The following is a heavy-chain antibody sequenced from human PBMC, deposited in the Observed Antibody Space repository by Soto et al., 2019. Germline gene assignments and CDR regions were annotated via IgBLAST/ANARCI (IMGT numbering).Heavy chain of an antibody. CDR2: IYSDGST. Sequence: EVQLVESGGGLIQPGGSLRLSCAASGFTVNNAYMSWVRQAPGKGLEWVSVIYSDGSTSHADSVKGRFTISRDNSKNTLNLQMIRLRVEETSVSYCARGSWSTFEYWGPGTLVTVSS. CDR1: GFTVNNAY. J-gene: IGHJ4*02. V-gene: IGHV3-53*01. CDR3: ARGSWSTFEY. D-gene: IGHD3-10*01.